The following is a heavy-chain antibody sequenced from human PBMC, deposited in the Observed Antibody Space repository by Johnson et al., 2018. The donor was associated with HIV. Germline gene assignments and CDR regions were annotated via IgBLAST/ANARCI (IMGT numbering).Heavy chain of an antibody. CDR3: ARDWGLYSSGWYVDAFDI. CDR2: ISYDGTKK. CDR1: GFPFRSYT. Sequence: QVQLVESGGGVVQPGRSLRLSCAASGFPFRSYTVHWVRQAPGKGLEWVAVISYDGTKKYYADSVTGRFTISRENSKNTLYLQMNSLRAEATAVYYCARDWGLYSSGWYVDAFDIWGQGTMVTVSS. D-gene: IGHD6-19*01. V-gene: IGHV3-30-3*01. J-gene: IGHJ3*02.